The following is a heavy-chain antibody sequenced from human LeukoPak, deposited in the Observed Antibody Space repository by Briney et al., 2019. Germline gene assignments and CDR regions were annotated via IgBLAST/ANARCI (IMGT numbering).Heavy chain of an antibody. CDR1: GGSISSYY. CDR3: APSHNTFYYYYGMDV. J-gene: IGHJ6*02. Sequence: SETLSLTCTVSGGSISSYYWSWIRQPPGKGLEWIGYIYYSGSTNYNPSLKSRVTISVDTSKNQFSLKLSSVTAADTAVYYCAPSHNTFYYYYGMDVWGQGTTVTVSS. CDR2: IYYSGST. V-gene: IGHV4-59*01. D-gene: IGHD1-1*01.